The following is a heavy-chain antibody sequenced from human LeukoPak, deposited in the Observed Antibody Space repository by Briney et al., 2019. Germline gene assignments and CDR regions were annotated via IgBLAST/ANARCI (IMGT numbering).Heavy chain of an antibody. CDR3: ARAPGPSGGPDY. J-gene: IGHJ4*02. V-gene: IGHV3-64*01. D-gene: IGHD2-15*01. CDR1: GFTFSSYE. Sequence: GGSLRLSCAVSGFTFSSYEMNWVRQAPGKGLQYVSAISSNGGGTYYANSVKGRFTISRDNSKNTLYLQMGSLRAEDMAVYYCARAPGPSGGPDYWGQGTLVTVSS. CDR2: ISSNGGGT.